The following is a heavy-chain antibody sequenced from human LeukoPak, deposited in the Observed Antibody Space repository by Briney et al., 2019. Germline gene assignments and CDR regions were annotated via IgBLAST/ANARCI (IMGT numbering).Heavy chain of an antibody. Sequence: KPSETLSLTCAVSGGSISSGGYSWSWIRQPPGKGLEWIGYIYHSGSTYYNPSLKSRVTISVDRSKNQFSLKLSSVTAADTAVYYCARELTYYYGSGSHSTPIVWGQGTLVTVSS. CDR1: GGSISSGGYS. V-gene: IGHV4-30-2*01. J-gene: IGHJ4*02. CDR3: ARELTYYYGSGSHSTPIV. D-gene: IGHD3-10*01. CDR2: IYHSGST.